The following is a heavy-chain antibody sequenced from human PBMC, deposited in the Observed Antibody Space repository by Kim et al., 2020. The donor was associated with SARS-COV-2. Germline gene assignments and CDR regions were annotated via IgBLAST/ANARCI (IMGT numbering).Heavy chain of an antibody. J-gene: IGHJ4*02. CDR3: AKGWGFDS. V-gene: IGHV3-7*01. D-gene: IGHD3-16*01. Sequence: DASDESDADTVKGRFTISRDNARSSLYLQKNNLRVEDTAVYYCAKGWGFDSWGQGTLVTVSS. CDR2: DASDE.